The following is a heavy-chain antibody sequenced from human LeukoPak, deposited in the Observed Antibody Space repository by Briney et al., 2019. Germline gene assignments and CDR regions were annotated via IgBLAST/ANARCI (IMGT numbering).Heavy chain of an antibody. J-gene: IGHJ4*02. CDR2: IIPIFGTA. D-gene: IGHD5-12*01. CDR3: ARDAGIVATAN. CDR1: GGTFSSYA. V-gene: IGHV1-69*13. Sequence: ASVKVSCKASGGTFSSYAISWVRQAPGQGLEWMGGIIPIFGTANYAQKFQGRVAITADESTSTAYMELSSLRSEDTAVYYCARDAGIVATANWGQGTLVTVSS.